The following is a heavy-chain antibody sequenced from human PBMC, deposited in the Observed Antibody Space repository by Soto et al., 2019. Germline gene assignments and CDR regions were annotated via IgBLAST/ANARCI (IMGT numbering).Heavy chain of an antibody. V-gene: IGHV3-23*01. CDR1: GFTFSSYA. CDR3: ATGRGLSYYYGMDV. J-gene: IGHJ6*02. CDR2: ISGSGGST. Sequence: EVQLLESGGGLVQPGGSLRLSCAASGFTFSSYAMSWVRQAPGKGLEWVSAISGSGGSTYYADSVKGRFTISRDNSKNPLYLQMNSLRAEDTAVYYCATGRGLSYYYGMDVWGQGTTVTVSS. D-gene: IGHD3-10*01.